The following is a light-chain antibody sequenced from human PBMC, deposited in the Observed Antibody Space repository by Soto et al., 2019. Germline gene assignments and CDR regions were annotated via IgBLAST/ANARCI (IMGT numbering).Light chain of an antibody. CDR2: AAS. V-gene: IGKV1-27*01. CDR1: QGIANY. CDR3: QKYNGAPFT. J-gene: IGKJ3*01. Sequence: DIQMTQSPSSLSASVGDRVTITCRASQGIANYLAWYQQKPVKVPKLLIYAASTLEPGVPSRFSGSGFGTDFTLTISSLQPEDFATYYCQKYNGAPFTFGPGTKVDIK.